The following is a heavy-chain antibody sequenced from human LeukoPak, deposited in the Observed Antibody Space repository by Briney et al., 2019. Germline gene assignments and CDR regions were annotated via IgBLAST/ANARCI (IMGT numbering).Heavy chain of an antibody. V-gene: IGHV3-7*01. Sequence: GGSLRLSCAASGFTFTIYWMTWVRQAPGKGLEWVANINQDGGEKYYVDSVKGRFTISRDNAKNSLYLQMNSLRAEDTAVYYCARASARYDSSGYYYAYWGQGTLVTVSS. D-gene: IGHD3-22*01. CDR1: GFTFTIYW. CDR3: ARASARYDSSGYYYAY. J-gene: IGHJ4*02. CDR2: INQDGGEK.